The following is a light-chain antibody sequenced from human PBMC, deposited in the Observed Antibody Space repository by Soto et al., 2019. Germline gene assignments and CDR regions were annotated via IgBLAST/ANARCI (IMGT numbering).Light chain of an antibody. J-gene: IGLJ3*02. CDR2: DDT. V-gene: IGLV3-21*02. CDR3: QVWDSSSDHGV. Sequence: SSELTQTPSVSVAPGQTARITCGGNNIRNKSVQWYQQKPGQAPVVVVYDDTNRPSGIPERFSGSNSGNTATLTISRVEAGDEADYYCQVWDSSSDHGVFGGGTKVTVL. CDR1: NIRNKS.